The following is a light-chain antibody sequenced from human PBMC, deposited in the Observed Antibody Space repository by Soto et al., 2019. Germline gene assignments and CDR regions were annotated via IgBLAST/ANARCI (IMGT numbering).Light chain of an antibody. CDR2: DAS. Sequence: DIQMTQSPSSLSPSVGDRVTITCRASRSISDWLAWYQQKPGKAPELLIFDASNLKSGVSSRFSGSGSGTEFTLTISRLQPDDVATYYCQQYNSYSPLTFGGGTKVDIK. V-gene: IGKV1-5*01. CDR1: RSISDW. J-gene: IGKJ4*01. CDR3: QQYNSYSPLT.